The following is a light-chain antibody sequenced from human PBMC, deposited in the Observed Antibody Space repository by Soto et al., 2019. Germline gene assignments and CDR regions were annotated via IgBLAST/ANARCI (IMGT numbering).Light chain of an antibody. CDR3: QQYYTTPHT. Sequence: DIVMTQSPDSLAVSLGERATINCKSSQNVLSTSNNRNYLAWYQHKPGQPPQLLVSWASTRDSAVPDRFSGSGSGTDFTLTISSLQAEDAAVHYCQQYYTTPHTFGQGTKVEI. CDR2: WAS. J-gene: IGKJ1*01. V-gene: IGKV4-1*01. CDR1: QNVLSTSNNRNY.